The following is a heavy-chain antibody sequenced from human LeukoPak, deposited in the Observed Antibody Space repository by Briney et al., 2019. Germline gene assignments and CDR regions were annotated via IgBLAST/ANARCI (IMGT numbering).Heavy chain of an antibody. V-gene: IGHV4-61*02. Sequence: SQTLSLTCTVSGGSISSGSYYWSWIRQPAGKGLEWIGRIYTSGSTNYNPSLKSRVTISVDTSKNQFSLKLSSVTAADTAVYYCARSVRGAMSGYYYYMDVWGKGTTVTISS. CDR2: IYTSGST. J-gene: IGHJ6*03. CDR3: ARSVRGAMSGYYYYMDV. D-gene: IGHD3-10*01. CDR1: GGSISSGSYY.